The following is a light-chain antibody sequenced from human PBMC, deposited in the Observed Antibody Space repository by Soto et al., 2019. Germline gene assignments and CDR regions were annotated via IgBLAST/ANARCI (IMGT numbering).Light chain of an antibody. CDR2: GAS. J-gene: IGKJ1*01. CDR1: QSVSSD. Sequence: EIVMTQSPATVSVSPGERATLSCRASQSVSSDLAWYQQKPGQAPRFLIYGASTRATGIPARFSGSGSGTEFTLTISSLQSEDFAVYYCQQYKNWPWTFGQGTKVDIK. CDR3: QQYKNWPWT. V-gene: IGKV3-15*01.